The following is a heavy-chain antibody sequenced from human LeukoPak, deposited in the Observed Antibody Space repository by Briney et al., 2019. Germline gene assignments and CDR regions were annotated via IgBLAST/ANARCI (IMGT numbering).Heavy chain of an antibody. CDR1: GFTFSSYA. J-gene: IGHJ4*02. CDR3: ARDHPPENDYGDYDYGYVDC. V-gene: IGHV3-30*04. CDR2: ISYDGSNK. Sequence: GRSLRLSCAASGFTFSSYAMHWVRQAPGKGLEWVAVISYDGSNKYYADSVKGRFTISRDNSKNTLYLQMNSLRAEDTAVYYCARDHPPENDYGDYDYGYVDCWGQGTLVTVSS. D-gene: IGHD4-17*01.